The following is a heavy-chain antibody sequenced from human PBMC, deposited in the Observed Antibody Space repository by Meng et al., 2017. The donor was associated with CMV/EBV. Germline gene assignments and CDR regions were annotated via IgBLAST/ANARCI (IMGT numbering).Heavy chain of an antibody. J-gene: IGHJ4*02. CDR3: AGSRPGGGACDY. CDR2: IQVIGHT. CDR1: GASIKNSN. V-gene: IGHV4-4*07. D-gene: IGHD3-16*01. Sequence: ESGPGWGKPSGPLSPPCIVSGASIKNSNWNWVRQPAGQGLEWIGLIQVIGHTVYNPSLKSRVTVSLDASKSQFSLTLNSVTAADTATYYCAGSRPGGGACDYWGQGILVTVSS.